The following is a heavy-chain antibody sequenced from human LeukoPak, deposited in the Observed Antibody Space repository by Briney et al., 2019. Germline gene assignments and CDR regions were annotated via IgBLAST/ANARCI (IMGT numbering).Heavy chain of an antibody. CDR1: GFTFSSYW. CDR3: ARRYDFWSGYALDY. J-gene: IGHJ4*02. CDR2: IKQDGSEK. V-gene: IGHV3-7*01. D-gene: IGHD3-3*01. Sequence: PGGSLRLSCAASGFTFSSYWMSWVRQAPGKGLEWVANIKQDGSEKYYVDSVKGRFTISRDNAKNSLYLQMNSLRAEDTAVYYCARRYDFWSGYALDYWGQGTLVTVSS.